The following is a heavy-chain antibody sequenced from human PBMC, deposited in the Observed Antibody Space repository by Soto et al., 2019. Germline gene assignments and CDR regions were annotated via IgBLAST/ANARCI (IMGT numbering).Heavy chain of an antibody. CDR1: GGSISSSNW. CDR3: ARGKYSSPRGGLDV. CDR2: IYHSGST. J-gene: IGHJ6*02. V-gene: IGHV4-4*02. D-gene: IGHD4-4*01. Sequence: PSETLSLTCAVSGGSISSSNWWSWVRQPPGKGLEWIGEIYHSGSTNYNPSLKSRVTISVDKSKNQFSLKLSSVTAADMAVYYCARGKYSSPRGGLDVWGQGTPVTVSS.